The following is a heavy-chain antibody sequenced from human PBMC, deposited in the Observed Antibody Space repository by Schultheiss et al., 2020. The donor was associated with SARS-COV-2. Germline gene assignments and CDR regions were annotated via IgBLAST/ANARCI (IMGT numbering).Heavy chain of an antibody. Sequence: GGSLRLSCAASGFTFSSYWMSWVRQAPGKGLEWVANIKQDGSEKYYVDSVKGRFTISRDNAKNSLYLQMNSLRAEDTAVYYCARYVDTAMPHYWYFDLWGRGTLVTVSS. CDR3: ARYVDTAMPHYWYFDL. J-gene: IGHJ2*01. D-gene: IGHD5-18*01. CDR1: GFTFSSYW. CDR2: IKQDGSEK. V-gene: IGHV3-7*01.